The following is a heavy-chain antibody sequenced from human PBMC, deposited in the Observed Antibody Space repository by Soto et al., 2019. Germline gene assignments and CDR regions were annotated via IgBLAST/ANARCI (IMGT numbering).Heavy chain of an antibody. V-gene: IGHV4-39*01. D-gene: IGHD3-3*01. Sequence: QLQLQESGPGLVKPSETLSLTCTVSGGSISSSSYYWGWIRQPPGKGLEWIGSIYYSGSTYYNPSLKSRVTISVDTSKNQFSLKLSSVTAADTAVYYCAGRLEYYDFWSGSQGGWGQGTLVTVSS. CDR3: AGRLEYYDFWSGSQGG. CDR2: IYYSGST. CDR1: GGSISSSSYY. J-gene: IGHJ4*02.